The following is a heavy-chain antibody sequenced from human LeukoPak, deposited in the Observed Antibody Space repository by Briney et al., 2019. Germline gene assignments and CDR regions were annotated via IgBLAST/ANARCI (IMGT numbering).Heavy chain of an antibody. Sequence: ASVTVSCKASGGTFSSYAISWVRQAPGQGLEWMGGIIPIFGTANYAQKFQGRVTITADKSTSTAYMELSSLRSEDTAVYYCARGRDGYNSLAAFDIWGQGTMVTVSS. D-gene: IGHD5-24*01. CDR2: IIPIFGTA. CDR3: ARGRDGYNSLAAFDI. V-gene: IGHV1-69*06. J-gene: IGHJ3*02. CDR1: GGTFSSYA.